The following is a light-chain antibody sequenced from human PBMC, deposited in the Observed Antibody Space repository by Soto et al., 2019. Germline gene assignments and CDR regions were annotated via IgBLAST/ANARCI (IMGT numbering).Light chain of an antibody. J-gene: IGKJ2*01. Sequence: EIVLTQSPGTLSLSPGERATLSCMASQTVSSSYLAWYQQKRGQAPRLLIYGESSRATGIPDRFSGSGSGTDFTLTISRLEPEDFAVYYCQQYDDSLYTFGQGTKVEIK. V-gene: IGKV3-20*01. CDR2: GES. CDR3: QQYDDSLYT. CDR1: QTVSSSY.